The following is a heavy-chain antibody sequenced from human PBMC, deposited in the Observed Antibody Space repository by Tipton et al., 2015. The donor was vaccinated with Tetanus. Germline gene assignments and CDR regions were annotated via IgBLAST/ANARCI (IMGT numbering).Heavy chain of an antibody. CDR1: GFTSSSHS. Sequence: GSLRLSCAASGFTSSSHSINWVRQSPGKGLQWVSSISSTSSYISYTDSVKGRFTISRDNGRNSLFLQMNNLTEEDTGIYYCVTGRVFDYWGQGTLVAVSS. J-gene: IGHJ4*02. CDR2: ISSTSSYI. V-gene: IGHV3-21*01. CDR3: VTGRVFDY.